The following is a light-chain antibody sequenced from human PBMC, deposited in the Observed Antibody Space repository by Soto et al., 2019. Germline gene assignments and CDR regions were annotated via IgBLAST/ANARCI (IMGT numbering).Light chain of an antibody. CDR3: QSYDSSSWV. CDR1: SSNIGAGFH. CDR2: ANT. J-gene: IGLJ3*02. Sequence: QSVLTQPPSVSGAPGQRVTISCTGSSSNIGAGFHVHWYQQLPGTAPKPLIYANTNRPSGVPDRFSGSKSGTSASLAITGLQAEDEADYYCQSYDSSSWVFGGGTKLTVL. V-gene: IGLV1-40*01.